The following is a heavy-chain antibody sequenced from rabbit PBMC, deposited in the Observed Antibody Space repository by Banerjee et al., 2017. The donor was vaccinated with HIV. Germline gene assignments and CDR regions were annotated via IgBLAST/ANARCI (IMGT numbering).Heavy chain of an antibody. CDR3: ARDGGLYAFDP. CDR2: IGVGSSGST. V-gene: IGHV1S40*01. CDR1: GFSFSSYYY. D-gene: IGHD3-1*01. J-gene: IGHJ2*01. Sequence: QSLEESGGDLVKPGASLTLTCTASGFSFSSYYYMCWVRQAPGKGLELIACIGVGSSGSTYYANWAKGRFTISKTSSTAVTLQMTSLTAADTATYFCARDGGLYAFDPWGPGTLVTVS.